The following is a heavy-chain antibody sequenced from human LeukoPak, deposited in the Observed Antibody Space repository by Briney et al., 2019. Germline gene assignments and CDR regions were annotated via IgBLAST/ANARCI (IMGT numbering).Heavy chain of an antibody. V-gene: IGHV3-20*04. CDR1: GFTFDDYG. CDR3: GRDLQAAAGIFVY. Sequence: GGSLRLSCAASGFTFDDYGMSWVRQAPAKGLEWVSGINWDGGSTGYADSVKGRFTISRDNAKNSLYLQMNSLRAEDTALYYSGRDLQAAAGIFVYWGERTLVTVSS. J-gene: IGHJ4*02. D-gene: IGHD6-25*01. CDR2: INWDGGST.